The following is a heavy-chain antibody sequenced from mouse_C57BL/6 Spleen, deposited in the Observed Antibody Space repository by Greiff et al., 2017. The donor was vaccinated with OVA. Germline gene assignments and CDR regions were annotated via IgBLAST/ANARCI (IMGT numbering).Heavy chain of an antibody. Sequence: QVQLQQSGAELVRPGASVKLSCKASGYTFTDYYINWVKQRPGQGLEWIARIYPGSGNTYYNEKFKGKATLTAEKSSSTAYMQLSSLTSEDAAVYFCARHGYPYAMDYWGQGTSVTVSS. CDR1: GYTFTDYY. CDR3: ARHGYPYAMDY. J-gene: IGHJ4*01. V-gene: IGHV1-76*01. D-gene: IGHD1-2*01. CDR2: IYPGSGNT.